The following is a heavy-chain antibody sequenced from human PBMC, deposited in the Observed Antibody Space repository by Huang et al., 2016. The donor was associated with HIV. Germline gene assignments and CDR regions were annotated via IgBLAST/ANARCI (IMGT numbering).Heavy chain of an antibody. J-gene: IGHJ4*02. D-gene: IGHD2-15*01. CDR2: ITVNTGDA. Sequence: QVQLVQSGAEVRKPGASVTVSCKTSGYRVVDYYIHWVRQAPGQGLEWMGWITVNTGDACYSEKFRGRVAMTSDTSIRTVYMEVNSLQFDDGATYVCATDGGGGCDGGSCFPHWGQGTLVGVSS. V-gene: IGHV1-2*02. CDR1: GYRVVDYY. CDR3: ATDGGGGCDGGSCFPH.